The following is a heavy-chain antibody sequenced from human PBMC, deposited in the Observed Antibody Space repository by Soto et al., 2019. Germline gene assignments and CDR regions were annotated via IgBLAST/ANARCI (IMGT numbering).Heavy chain of an antibody. V-gene: IGHV3-21*01. D-gene: IGHD2-2*01. Sequence: GSLRLSCAASGFTFSSYSMNWVRQAPGKGLEWVSSISSSSSYIYYADSVKGRFTISRDNAKNSLYLQMNSLRAEDTAVYYCATDFDIVVVPAAMNDAFDIWGQGTMVTVSS. CDR1: GFTFSSYS. CDR3: ATDFDIVVVPAAMNDAFDI. CDR2: ISSSSSYI. J-gene: IGHJ3*02.